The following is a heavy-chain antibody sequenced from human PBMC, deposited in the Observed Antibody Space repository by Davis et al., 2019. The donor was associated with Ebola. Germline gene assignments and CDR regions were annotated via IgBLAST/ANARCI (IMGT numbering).Heavy chain of an antibody. J-gene: IGHJ6*02. CDR2: IYHTGST. D-gene: IGHD6-6*01. CDR1: GGSFSGYY. CDR3: ARLRQLGLSYYVVDV. V-gene: IGHV4-59*08. Sequence: SETLSLTFAVYGGSFSGYYWSWIRQPPGKGLEWFGYIYHTGSTNYNPSLESRVTISVDASKNQFSLNLTSVTAADTAVYYCARLRQLGLSYYVVDVWGQGTTVTVSS.